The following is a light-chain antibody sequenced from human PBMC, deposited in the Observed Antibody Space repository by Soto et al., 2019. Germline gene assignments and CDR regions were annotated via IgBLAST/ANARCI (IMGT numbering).Light chain of an antibody. J-gene: IGKJ4*01. V-gene: IGKV2-28*01. CDR2: MGS. CDR1: QSLLHSNGYNY. Sequence: DIVMTQSPLSLPVTPGEPASISCRSSQSLLHSNGYNYVDWFLQRPGQSPQVLIYMGSYRASGVPTRFSGSGSGTDSTLEISRVETEDVGIYYCMQALQTPLTFGGGTKVEIK. CDR3: MQALQTPLT.